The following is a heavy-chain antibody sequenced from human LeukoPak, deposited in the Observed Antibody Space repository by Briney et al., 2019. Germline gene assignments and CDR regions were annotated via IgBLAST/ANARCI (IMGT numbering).Heavy chain of an antibody. CDR2: IYYGGGT. Sequence: SETLSLTCTVSGGSIGSYFWSWIRQLPGKGLEWLGYIYYGGGTNYNPSFESRITISVDTSKNRISLNLTSVTASDTAIYYCARERGDYDSDNWFDSWGQGTLVTVSS. D-gene: IGHD4-17*01. CDR1: GGSIGSYF. V-gene: IGHV4-59*01. J-gene: IGHJ5*01. CDR3: ARERGDYDSDNWFDS.